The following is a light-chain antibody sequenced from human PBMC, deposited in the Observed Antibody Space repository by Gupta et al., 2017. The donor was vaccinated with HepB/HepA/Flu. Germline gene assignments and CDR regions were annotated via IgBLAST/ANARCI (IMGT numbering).Light chain of an antibody. CDR2: WAS. V-gene: IGKV4-1*01. CDR1: QSVLYSSNNKND. Sequence: DIVMTQSPDSLAVSLGERATINCKSSQSVLYSSNNKNDLGWYQQKAGQPPKLLIYWASTRQSGVPDRFSGSGSGTDFTLTISSLQAEDVALYYCQQYYRTPLTFGQGTRLEIK. J-gene: IGKJ5*01. CDR3: QQYYRTPLT.